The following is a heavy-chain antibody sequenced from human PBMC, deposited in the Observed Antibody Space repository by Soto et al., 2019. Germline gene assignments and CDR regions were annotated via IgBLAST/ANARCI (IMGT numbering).Heavy chain of an antibody. CDR2: IIPIFGTA. D-gene: IGHD6-6*01. V-gene: IGHV1-69*13. CDR1: GGTFSSYA. Sequence: SVKVSCKASGGTFSSYAISWVRQAPGQGLEWMGGIIPIFGTANYAQKFQGRVTITADESTSTAYMELSSLRSEDTAVYYCARDPYIAARSDAFGIWGQGTMVTVSS. CDR3: ARDPYIAARSDAFGI. J-gene: IGHJ3*02.